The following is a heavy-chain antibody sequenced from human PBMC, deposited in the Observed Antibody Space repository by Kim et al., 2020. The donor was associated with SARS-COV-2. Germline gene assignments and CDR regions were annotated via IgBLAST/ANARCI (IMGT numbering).Heavy chain of an antibody. Sequence: GGSLRLSCAASGFTFSSYAMHWVRQAPGKGQEWVAVISYDGSNKYYADSVKGRFTISRDNSKNTLYLQMNSLRAEDTAVYYCARDSLGVDQLGELSENY. CDR3: ARDSLGVDQLGELSENY. CDR2: ISYDGSNK. D-gene: IGHD3-16*02. CDR1: GFTFSSYA. V-gene: IGHV3-30-3*01. J-gene: IGHJ4*01.